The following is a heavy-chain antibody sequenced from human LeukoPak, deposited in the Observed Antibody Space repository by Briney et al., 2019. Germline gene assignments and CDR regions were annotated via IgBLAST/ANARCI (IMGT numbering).Heavy chain of an antibody. CDR3: TRDLGTYTSYGSIFFDY. J-gene: IGHJ4*02. V-gene: IGHV1-69*04. CDR1: GGTFSSYA. Sequence: SVKVSCKASGGTFSSYAISWVRQAPGQGLEWMGRIIPILGIANYAQKFQGRVTITADKSTSTAYMELSSLRSDDTAVFFCTRDLGTYTSYGSIFFDYWGQGTLVTVSS. CDR2: IIPILGIA. D-gene: IGHD3-10*01.